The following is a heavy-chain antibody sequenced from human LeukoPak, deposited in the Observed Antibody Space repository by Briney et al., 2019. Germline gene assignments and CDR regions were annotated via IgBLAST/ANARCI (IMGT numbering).Heavy chain of an antibody. CDR2: INPSGGST. CDR1: GYTFTSYY. J-gene: IGHJ5*02. D-gene: IGHD2-2*01. V-gene: IGHV1-46*01. Sequence: ASVKVSCKASGYTFTSYYMHWVRQAPGQGLEWMGIINPSGGSTSYAQKFQGRVTMARDTSTSTVYMELSSLRSEDTAVYYCARCFFSVEVLAAISPIDPWGQGTLVTVSS. CDR3: ARCFFSVEVLAAISPIDP.